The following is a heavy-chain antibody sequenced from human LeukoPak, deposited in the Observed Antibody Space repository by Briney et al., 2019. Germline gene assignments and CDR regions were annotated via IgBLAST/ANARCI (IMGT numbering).Heavy chain of an antibody. D-gene: IGHD1-14*01. J-gene: IGHJ4*02. CDR2: IKQDGSEK. CDR3: ARKTGDC. Sequence: GGSLRLSCAAFGFTFSCYWMSWVRQAPGTGLEWVANIKQDGSEKYYVDSVKDRFTISRDNAKNSLYLQMNSLRVEDTAVYYCARKTGDCWGQGTLVTVSS. CDR1: GFTFSCYW. V-gene: IGHV3-7*01.